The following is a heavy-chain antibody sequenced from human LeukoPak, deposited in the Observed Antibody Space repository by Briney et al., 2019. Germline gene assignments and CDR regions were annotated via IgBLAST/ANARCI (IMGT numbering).Heavy chain of an antibody. D-gene: IGHD3-10*01. Sequence: GGSLRLSCAASGFTFSSYGMHWVRQAPGKGLEWVAVISYDGSNKYYADSVKGRFTISRDNSKNTLYLQMNSLRAEDTAVYYCARDGRFGESDYGMDVWGQGTTVTVSS. J-gene: IGHJ6*02. CDR3: ARDGRFGESDYGMDV. V-gene: IGHV3-30*03. CDR2: ISYDGSNK. CDR1: GFTFSSYG.